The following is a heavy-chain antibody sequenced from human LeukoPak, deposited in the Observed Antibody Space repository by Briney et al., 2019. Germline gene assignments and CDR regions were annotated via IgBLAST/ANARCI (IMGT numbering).Heavy chain of an antibody. D-gene: IGHD3-22*01. CDR2: ISSSSSYI. Sequence: VGSLGLSCAASGFTFSSYSMNWVRQAPGKGLEWVSSISSSSSYIYYADSVKGRFTISRDNSRNTLVLQMNSLRAEDTAVYYCTTYYYDSSGYYYPYYFDYWGQGTLVTVSS. J-gene: IGHJ4*02. CDR1: GFTFSSYS. CDR3: TTYYYDSSGYYYPYYFDY. V-gene: IGHV3-21*04.